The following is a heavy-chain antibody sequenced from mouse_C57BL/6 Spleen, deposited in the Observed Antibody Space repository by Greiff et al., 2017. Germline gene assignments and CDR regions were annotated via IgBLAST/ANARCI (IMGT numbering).Heavy chain of an antibody. V-gene: IGHV2-2*01. CDR3: ARTDYDKGYYYAMDY. CDR2: LWSGGST. J-gene: IGHJ4*01. Sequence: VQRVESGPGLVQPSQSLSITCTVSGFSLTSYGVHWVRQSPGKGLEWLGVLWSGGSTDYNAAFISRRSISKDNSKSQVFFKMNSLQADDTAIYYCARTDYDKGYYYAMDYWGQGTSVTVAS. CDR1: GFSLTSYG. D-gene: IGHD2-4*01.